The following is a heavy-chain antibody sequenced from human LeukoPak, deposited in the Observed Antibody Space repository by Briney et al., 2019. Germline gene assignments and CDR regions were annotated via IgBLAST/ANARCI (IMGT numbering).Heavy chain of an antibody. CDR3: ARSGIFGVGHYYYGMDV. CDR2: ILPIFCIA. V-gene: IGHV1-69*04. CDR1: GGTFSRYA. D-gene: IGHD3-3*01. J-gene: IGHJ6*02. Sequence: GASVKVSCKACGGTFSRYAIRWVRQAPGQGLEWMGSILPIFCIANYAQKFQGRVTITADKSTSTAYMELSSLRSEDTAVYYCARSGIFGVGHYYYGMDVWGQGTTVTVSS.